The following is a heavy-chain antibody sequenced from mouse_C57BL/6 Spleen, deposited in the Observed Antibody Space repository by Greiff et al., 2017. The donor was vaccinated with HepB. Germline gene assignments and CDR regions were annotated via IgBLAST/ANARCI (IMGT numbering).Heavy chain of an antibody. CDR1: GYTFTSYW. CDR3: ARGGLLRSGYFDV. J-gene: IGHJ1*03. Sequence: QVQLQQPGAELVRPGSSVKLSCKASGYTFTSYWMDWVKQRPGQGLEWIGNIYPSDSETHYNQKFKDKATLTVDKSSSTAYMQLSSLTSEDSAVYYCARGGLLRSGYFDVWGKGTTVTVSS. D-gene: IGHD1-1*01. CDR2: IYPSDSET. V-gene: IGHV1-61*01.